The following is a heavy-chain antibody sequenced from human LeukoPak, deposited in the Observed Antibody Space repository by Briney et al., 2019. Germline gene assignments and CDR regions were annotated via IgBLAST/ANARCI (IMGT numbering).Heavy chain of an antibody. CDR1: GGSISSYY. D-gene: IGHD3/OR15-3a*01. Sequence: SETLSLTCTVSGGSISSYYWSWIRQPPGKGLEWIGYIYYSGSTNYNPSLKSRVTISVDTSKNQFSLKLSSVTAADTAMYYCARDGVAEDLDTNNWFDPWGQGTLVTVSS. V-gene: IGHV4-59*01. CDR2: IYYSGST. J-gene: IGHJ5*02. CDR3: ARDGVAEDLDTNNWFDP.